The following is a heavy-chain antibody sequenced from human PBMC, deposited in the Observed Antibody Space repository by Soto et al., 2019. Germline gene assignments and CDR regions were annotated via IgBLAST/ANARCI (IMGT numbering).Heavy chain of an antibody. CDR3: AKGHSSSWYGDWFDP. Sequence: PGASLRLSCAASGFTFDYYAMHWVRQAPGKGLEWVSGISWNSGSIGYADSVKGRFTISRDNAKNSLYLQMNSLRAEDTALYYCAKGHSSSWYGDWFDPWGQGTLVTVSS. CDR1: GFTFDYYA. J-gene: IGHJ5*02. V-gene: IGHV3-9*01. CDR2: ISWNSGSI. D-gene: IGHD6-13*01.